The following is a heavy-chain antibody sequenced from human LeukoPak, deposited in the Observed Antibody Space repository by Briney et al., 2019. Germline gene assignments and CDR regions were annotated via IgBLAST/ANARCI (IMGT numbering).Heavy chain of an antibody. CDR2: INHSGST. V-gene: IGHV4-34*01. CDR3: ARGHITGTIGY. J-gene: IGHJ4*02. Sequence: SETLSLTCAVYGGSFSGYYWSWIRQPPGKGLEWIGEINHSGSTNYNPSLTSRGTISVDTSKNQFSLKLSSVTAADTAVYYCARGHITGTIGYWGQGTLVTVSS. CDR1: GGSFSGYY. D-gene: IGHD1-7*01.